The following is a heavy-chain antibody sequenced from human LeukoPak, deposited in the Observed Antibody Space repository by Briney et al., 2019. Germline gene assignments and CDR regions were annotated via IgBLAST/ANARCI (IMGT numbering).Heavy chain of an antibody. Sequence: ASVKVSCKASGYTFTGYYMHWVRQAPGQGLEWLGRINPNTGGTNYAQKFQGRVTMTRDTFISTAYMELSRLTSHDTAVYHCARAGETNSNWFDPWGQGTLVTVSS. J-gene: IGHJ5*02. V-gene: IGHV1-2*06. CDR1: GYTFTGYY. CDR3: ARAGETNSNWFDP. CDR2: INPNTGGT. D-gene: IGHD1-1*01.